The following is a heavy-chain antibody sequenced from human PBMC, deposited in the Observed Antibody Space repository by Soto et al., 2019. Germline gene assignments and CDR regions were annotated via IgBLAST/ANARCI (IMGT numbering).Heavy chain of an antibody. J-gene: IGHJ4*02. CDR2: IWYDGSNK. CDR3: ARDPGEWLLYVDY. CDR1: GYTFSSYG. V-gene: IGHV3-33*01. D-gene: IGHD3-3*01. Sequence: QVQLVQSGAEVKKPGASVKVSCKASGYTFSSYGMHWVRQAPGKGLEWVAVIWYDGSNKYYADSVKGRFTISRDNSKNTLYLQMNSLRAEDTAVYYCARDPGEWLLYVDYWGQGTLVTVSS.